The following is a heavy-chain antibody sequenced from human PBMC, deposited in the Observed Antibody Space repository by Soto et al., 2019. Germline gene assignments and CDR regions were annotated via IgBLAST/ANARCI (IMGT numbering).Heavy chain of an antibody. V-gene: IGHV3-23*01. D-gene: IGHD4-17*01. Sequence: HPGGSLRLSCAASGFTFSSYALNWVRQAPGKGLEWVSTITYSGGSTYYADSVKGRFTISRDNSKNTLYLQMNSLRAEDTAIYYCAKARKDYGDYFWFDPWGQGTLVTVSS. J-gene: IGHJ5*02. CDR2: ITYSGGST. CDR1: GFTFSSYA. CDR3: AKARKDYGDYFWFDP.